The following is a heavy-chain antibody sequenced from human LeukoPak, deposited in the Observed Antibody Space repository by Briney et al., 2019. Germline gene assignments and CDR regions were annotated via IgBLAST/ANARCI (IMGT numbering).Heavy chain of an antibody. Sequence: ASVKVSCKVSGYTFTKLSMHWVRQAPGKGLEWMGGFHPENGETTYAQKFQGRVTMTEDTSTDTAYMELSSLTSEDTAVYYCATPRIANYYPPRYWGQGTLVTVSS. J-gene: IGHJ4*02. V-gene: IGHV1-24*01. CDR2: FHPENGET. D-gene: IGHD4/OR15-4a*01. CDR3: ATPRIANYYPPRY. CDR1: GYTFTKLS.